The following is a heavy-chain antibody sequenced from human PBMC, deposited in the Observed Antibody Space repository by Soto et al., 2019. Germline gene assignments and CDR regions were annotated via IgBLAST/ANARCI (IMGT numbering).Heavy chain of an antibody. Sequence: QVQLVQSGAELKEPGDSVRVSCEASGYTFTAYYIHWVRKAPVQGLEWMGWINPRFGDTSYAQDFQGRVSMTRDTSISTVYMELSRLTSDDTAIYYCARNMDYYYGPGSGNGHGFWGQGTTVTVFS. CDR2: INPRFGDT. V-gene: IGHV1-2*02. J-gene: IGHJ6*02. D-gene: IGHD3-10*01. CDR1: GYTFTAYY. CDR3: ARNMDYYYGPGSGNGHGF.